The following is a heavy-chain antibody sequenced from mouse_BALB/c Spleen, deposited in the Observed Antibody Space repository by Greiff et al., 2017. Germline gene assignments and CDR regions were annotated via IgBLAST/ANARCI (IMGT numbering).Heavy chain of an antibody. CDR1: GFTFTDYY. CDR2: IRNKANGYTT. J-gene: IGHJ3*01. Sequence: EVKLMESGGGLVQPGGSLRLSCATSGFTFTDYYMSWVRQPPGKALEWLGFIRNKANGYTTEYSVSVKGRFTISRDNSQSSLYLQMNTLRAEDSATYYCARVYGSSPWFAYWGQGTLVTVSA. CDR3: ARVYGSSPWFAY. D-gene: IGHD1-1*01. V-gene: IGHV7-3*02.